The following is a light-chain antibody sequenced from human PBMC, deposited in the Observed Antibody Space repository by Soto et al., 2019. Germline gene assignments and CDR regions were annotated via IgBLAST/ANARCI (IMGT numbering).Light chain of an antibody. V-gene: IGLV2-14*02. Sequence: QSVLTKPASVSGSPGQSITISCTGTSSDIGSYDLVSWYQQHPGKAPKLMIYDVRYRPSGVSNRFSGSKSGNTASLTISGLQTEDEADYYCSSFTGSSTLRFGGGTKLTVL. CDR2: DVR. J-gene: IGLJ2*01. CDR1: SSDIGSYDL. CDR3: SSFTGSSTLR.